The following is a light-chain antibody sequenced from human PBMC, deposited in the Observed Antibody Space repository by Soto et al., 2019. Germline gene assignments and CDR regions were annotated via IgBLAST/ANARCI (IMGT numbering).Light chain of an antibody. CDR2: GAS. CDR1: QTVSSSY. V-gene: IGKV3-20*01. CDR3: QHYNNWPPWT. Sequence: EIVLTQSPGTLSLSPGERATLSCRASQTVSSSYFAWYQQKPGQAPRLLISGASSRATGIPDRFSGSGSGTDFTLTISRLEPEDFAVYYCQHYNNWPPWTFGQGTKVDIK. J-gene: IGKJ1*01.